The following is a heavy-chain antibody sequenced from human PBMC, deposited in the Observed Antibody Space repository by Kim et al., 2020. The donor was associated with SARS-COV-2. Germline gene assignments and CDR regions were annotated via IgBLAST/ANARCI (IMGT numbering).Heavy chain of an antibody. D-gene: IGHD5-18*01. J-gene: IGHJ4*02. Sequence: KGRFTISRDNSKSTLYLQMNSLRAEDTAVYYCARDALPEDTAMASRYFDYWGQGTLVTVSS. V-gene: IGHV3-30*07. CDR3: ARDALPEDTAMASRYFDY.